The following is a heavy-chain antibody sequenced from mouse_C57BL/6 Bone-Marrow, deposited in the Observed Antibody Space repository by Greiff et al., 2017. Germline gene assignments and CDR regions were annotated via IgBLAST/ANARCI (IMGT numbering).Heavy chain of an antibody. CDR3: ARGDYGSSYWYFDV. D-gene: IGHD1-1*01. Sequence: QVQLKQSGAELVRPGASVKLSCKASGYTFTDYYINWVKQRPGQGLEWIARIYPGSGNTYYNEKFKGKATLTAEKSSSTAYMQLSSLTYEDSAVYFCARGDYGSSYWYFDVGGTGTTVTVSS. V-gene: IGHV1-76*01. CDR1: GYTFTDYY. CDR2: IYPGSGNT. J-gene: IGHJ1*03.